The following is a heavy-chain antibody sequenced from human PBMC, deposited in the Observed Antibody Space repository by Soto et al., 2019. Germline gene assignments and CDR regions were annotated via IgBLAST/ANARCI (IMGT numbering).Heavy chain of an antibody. Sequence: SETLSLTCTVSGGSISSSSYYWGWIRQPPGKGLEWIGSIYYSGSTYYNPSLKSRVTISVDTSKNQFSLKLSSVTAADTAVYYCARTTVKNWFDTWGQGNLVTISS. CDR1: GGSISSSSYY. CDR3: ARTTVKNWFDT. J-gene: IGHJ5*02. V-gene: IGHV4-39*01. CDR2: IYYSGST. D-gene: IGHD4-17*01.